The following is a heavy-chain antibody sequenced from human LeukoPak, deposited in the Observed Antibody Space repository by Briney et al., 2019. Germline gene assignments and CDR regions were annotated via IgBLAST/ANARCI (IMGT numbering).Heavy chain of an antibody. J-gene: IGHJ3*02. Sequence: GGSLRLSCAASGFTFSSYWMSWVRQAPGKGLEWVVNIKQDGSEKYYVDSVKGRFTISRDNAKNSLYLQMNSLRAEDTAVYYCARDTDNYGAGTDAFDSWGQGTMVTVSS. CDR3: ARDTDNYGAGTDAFDS. CDR1: GFTFSSYW. V-gene: IGHV3-7*01. D-gene: IGHD4/OR15-4a*01. CDR2: IKQDGSEK.